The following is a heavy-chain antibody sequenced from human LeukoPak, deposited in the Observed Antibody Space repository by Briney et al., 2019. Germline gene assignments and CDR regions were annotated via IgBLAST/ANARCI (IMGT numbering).Heavy chain of an antibody. D-gene: IGHD6-6*01. CDR1: GFDFSNHP. V-gene: IGHV3-23*01. CDR2: ISGNGNT. J-gene: IGHJ4*02. Sequence: WGSLRLSCAASGFDFSNHPMSWVRQAPGKGLEWLSTISGNGNTYYADSVKGRFTTSRDNSKNMLSVQMNSLTAGDTATYYCQLATDCWGQGTLVTVSS. CDR3: QLATDC.